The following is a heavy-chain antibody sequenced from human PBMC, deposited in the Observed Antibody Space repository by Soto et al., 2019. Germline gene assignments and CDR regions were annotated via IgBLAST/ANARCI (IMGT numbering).Heavy chain of an antibody. D-gene: IGHD3-3*01. CDR2: IYSGGST. V-gene: IGHV3-66*01. J-gene: IGHJ6*02. CDR3: ARDKRGYDFWSGYYGSSQYYYYGMDV. Sequence: EVQLVESGGGLVQPGGSLRLSCAASGFTVSSNYMSWVRQAPGKGLEWVSVIYSGGSTYYADSVKGRFTISRDNSKNTLYLQMNSLRAEDTAVYYCARDKRGYDFWSGYYGSSQYYYYGMDVWGQGTTVTVSS. CDR1: GFTVSSNY.